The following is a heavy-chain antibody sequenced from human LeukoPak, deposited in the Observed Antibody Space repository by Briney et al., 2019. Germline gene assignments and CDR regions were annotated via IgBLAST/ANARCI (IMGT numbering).Heavy chain of an antibody. CDR2: INPSGGST. D-gene: IGHD1-26*01. CDR1: GYTFTSYY. J-gene: IGHJ4*02. Sequence: ASVKVSCKASGYTFTSYYMHWVRQAPGQGLEWMGIINPSGGSTSYAQKFQGRVTMTRDTSKNQFSLKLNSVTAADTAVYYCARLNPTVGAKGCFDYWGQGTLVSVSS. CDR3: ARLNPTVGAKGCFDY. V-gene: IGHV1-46*01.